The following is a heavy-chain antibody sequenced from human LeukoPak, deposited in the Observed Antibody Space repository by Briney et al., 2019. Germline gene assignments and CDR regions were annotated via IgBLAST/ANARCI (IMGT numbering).Heavy chain of an antibody. D-gene: IGHD6-19*01. J-gene: IGHJ6*03. CDR1: GFTFSRYN. V-gene: IGHV3-21*01. CDR3: ARDAQWLVPEGYYYYMDV. CDR2: ISSSSSYI. Sequence: GGSLRLSCAGSGFTFSRYNMNWVRQAPGKGLERVSSISSSSSYIYYADSVKGRFTISRDNAQNSLFLQMSSLRAEDTAVYYCARDAQWLVPEGYYYYMDVWGKGTTVTVSS.